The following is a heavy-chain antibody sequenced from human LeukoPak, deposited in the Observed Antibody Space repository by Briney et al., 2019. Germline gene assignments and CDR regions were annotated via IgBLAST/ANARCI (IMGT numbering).Heavy chain of an antibody. V-gene: IGHV3-74*01. J-gene: IGHJ4*02. CDR2: IVGDGSTT. D-gene: IGHD1-26*01. Sequence: GGSLRLSCAASGFTLSSYSMHWVRQAPGKGLVWVSCIVGDGSTTKYADSVKGRFTSSRDKAKNTLYLQVNSLRAEDTAVYYCAQGGSPGAFDYWGQGTLVTVSS. CDR1: GFTLSSYS. CDR3: AQGGSPGAFDY.